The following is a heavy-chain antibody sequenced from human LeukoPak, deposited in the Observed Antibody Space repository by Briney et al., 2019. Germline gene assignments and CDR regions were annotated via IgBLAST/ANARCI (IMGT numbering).Heavy chain of an antibody. CDR2: IKPDGSQK. D-gene: IGHD3-22*01. J-gene: IGHJ4*02. CDR3: ARGDSSGYSLFDY. Sequence: PGGSLRLSCAASGFTFTNSWMSWVRQAPGKGLEWVANIKPDGSQKYYVDSVKGRFTISRDNAKNSLYLQMNSLRAEDTAVYYCARGDSSGYSLFDYWGQGTLVTVSS. CDR1: GFTFTNSW. V-gene: IGHV3-7*05.